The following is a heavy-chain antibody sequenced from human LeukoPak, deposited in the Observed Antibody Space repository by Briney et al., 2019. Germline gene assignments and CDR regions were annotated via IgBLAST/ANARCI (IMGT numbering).Heavy chain of an antibody. Sequence: GASVKVSCKASGYTFTSYYMHWVRQAPGQGLEWMGIINPSGGSTSYAQKFQGRVTMTRDMSTSTVYMELSSLRSEDTAVYYCAREGNNWNHDLGFDYWGQGTLVTVSS. CDR1: GYTFTSYY. D-gene: IGHD1-14*01. CDR3: AREGNNWNHDLGFDY. J-gene: IGHJ4*02. CDR2: INPSGGST. V-gene: IGHV1-46*03.